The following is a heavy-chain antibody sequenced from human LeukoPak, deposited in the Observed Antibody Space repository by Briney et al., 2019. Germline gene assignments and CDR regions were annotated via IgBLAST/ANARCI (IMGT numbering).Heavy chain of an antibody. Sequence: ASVKVSCKASGYTFTGYYMHWVRQAPGQGLEWMGWINPNSGGTNYAQKFQGRVTMTRDTSISTAYMELSRLRSDDTAVYYCAREHRGPTAYNWFDPWGQGTLVTVSS. CDR3: AREHRGPTAYNWFDP. D-gene: IGHD5-24*01. V-gene: IGHV1-2*02. CDR1: GYTFTGYY. CDR2: INPNSGGT. J-gene: IGHJ5*02.